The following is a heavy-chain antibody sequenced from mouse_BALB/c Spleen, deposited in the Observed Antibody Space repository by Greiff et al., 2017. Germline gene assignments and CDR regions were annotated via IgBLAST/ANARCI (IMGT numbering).Heavy chain of an antibody. Sequence: EVQRVESGGGLVQPGGSLKLSCAASGFTFSSYTMSWVRQTPEKRLEWVAYISNGGGSTYYPDTVKGRFTISRDNAKNTLYLQMSSLKSEDTAMYYCARRERSGAMDYWGQGTSVTVSS. J-gene: IGHJ4*01. V-gene: IGHV5-12-2*01. D-gene: IGHD3-2*02. CDR1: GFTFSSYT. CDR3: ARRERSGAMDY. CDR2: ISNGGGST.